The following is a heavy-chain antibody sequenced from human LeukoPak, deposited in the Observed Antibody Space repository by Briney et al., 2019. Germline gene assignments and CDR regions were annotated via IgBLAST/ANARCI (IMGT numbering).Heavy chain of an antibody. CDR3: ARVASSGYYYSAFDI. Sequence: PSETMSLTWTVSGGSISSYYWSWIRQPPGKGLEWIGYIYYSGSTNYNPSLKSRVTISVDTSKNQFSLKLSSVTAADTAVYYCARVASSGYYYSAFDIWGQGTMVTVSS. V-gene: IGHV4-59*01. J-gene: IGHJ3*02. D-gene: IGHD3-22*01. CDR2: IYYSGST. CDR1: GGSISSYY.